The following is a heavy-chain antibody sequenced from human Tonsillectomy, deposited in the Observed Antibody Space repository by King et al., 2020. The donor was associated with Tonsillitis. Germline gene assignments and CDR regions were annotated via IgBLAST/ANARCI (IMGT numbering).Heavy chain of an antibody. CDR1: GYTFTSYD. Sequence: VQLVESGAEVKKPGASVKVSCKASGYTFTSYDINWVRQATGQGLEWMGWMNPNSGNTGYAQKFQGRVTMTRNTSISTAYMELSSLRSEDTAVYYCAGGLGGRDFWSALGPYYYYGMDVWGQGTTVTVSS. V-gene: IGHV1-8*01. J-gene: IGHJ6*02. CDR3: AGGLGGRDFWSALGPYYYYGMDV. D-gene: IGHD3-3*01. CDR2: MNPNSGNT.